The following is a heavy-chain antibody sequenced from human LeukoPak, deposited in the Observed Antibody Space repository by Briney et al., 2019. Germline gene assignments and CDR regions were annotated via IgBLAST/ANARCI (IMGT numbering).Heavy chain of an antibody. CDR1: GFTFSDYY. CDR3: ARRYCSSTSCTGGPIDY. CDR2: ISSSGSTI. J-gene: IGHJ4*02. D-gene: IGHD2-2*01. V-gene: IGHV3-11*04. Sequence: GALRLSCAASGFTFSDYYMSWIRQAPGKGLEWVSYISSSGSTIYYADSVKGRFTISRDNAKNSLYLQMNSLRAEDTAVYYCARRYCSSTSCTGGPIDYWGQGTLVTVSS.